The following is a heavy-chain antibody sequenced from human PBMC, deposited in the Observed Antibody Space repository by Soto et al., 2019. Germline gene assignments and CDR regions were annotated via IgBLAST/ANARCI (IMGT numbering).Heavy chain of an antibody. CDR1: GGTFSSYT. J-gene: IGHJ4*02. CDR3: AMRALTGDRSADY. CDR2: IIPILGIA. D-gene: IGHD7-27*01. Sequence: QVQLVQSGAEVKKPGSSVKVSCKASGGTFSSYTISWVRQAPGQRLEWMGRIIPILGIANYAQKFQGRVTITADKSTSTAYMELSSLRSEDTAVYYCAMRALTGDRSADYWGQGTLLTVSS. V-gene: IGHV1-69*02.